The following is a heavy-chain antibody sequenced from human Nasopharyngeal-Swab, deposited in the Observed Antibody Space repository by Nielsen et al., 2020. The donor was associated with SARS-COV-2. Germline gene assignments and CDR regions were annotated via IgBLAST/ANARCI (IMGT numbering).Heavy chain of an antibody. D-gene: IGHD6-6*01. Sequence: SRQGPGKGLEWIGYIYYSGSTNYNPSLKSRVTISVDTSKNQFSLKLSSVTAADTAVYYCARALGSIAARPRFDPWGQGTLVTVSS. CDR2: IYYSGST. V-gene: IGHV4-59*01. J-gene: IGHJ5*02. CDR3: ARALGSIAARPRFDP.